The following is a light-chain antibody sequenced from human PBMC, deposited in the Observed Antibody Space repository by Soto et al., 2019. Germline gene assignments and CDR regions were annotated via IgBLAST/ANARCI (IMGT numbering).Light chain of an antibody. CDR1: SRDVGGYNS. Sequence: QSVLTQPASVSGSPGQSITISCTGTSRDVGGYNSVSWYQQHPGKAPKLMIYEVTNRPSGVSNRFSGSKSGNTASLTISGLQAEDGADYYCSSYTSGSALYVFGTGTKVTVL. V-gene: IGLV2-14*01. CDR3: SSYTSGSALYV. CDR2: EVT. J-gene: IGLJ1*01.